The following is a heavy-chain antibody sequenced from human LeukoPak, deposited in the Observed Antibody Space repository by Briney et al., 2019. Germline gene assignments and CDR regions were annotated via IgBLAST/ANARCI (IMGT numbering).Heavy chain of an antibody. Sequence: QTGGSLRLSCAASGFSVSGNYMNWVRQAPGKGLEWVSVIYSGGSTYYADSVKGRFTISRDNSKNTLYLQMNSLRAEDTAVYYCARDYCSGGSCYQILTWGQGTLVTVSS. CDR2: IYSGGST. V-gene: IGHV3-66*01. J-gene: IGHJ5*02. D-gene: IGHD2-15*01. CDR1: GFSVSGNY. CDR3: ARDYCSGGSCYQILT.